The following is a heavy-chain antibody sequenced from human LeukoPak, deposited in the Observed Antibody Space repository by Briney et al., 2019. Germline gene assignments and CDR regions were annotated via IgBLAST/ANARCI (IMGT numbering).Heavy chain of an antibody. Sequence: ASVKVSCKASGYTFTNFGVSWVRQAPGQGLEWMGWISAYNGKTNYAQKFQGRVTMTTDTSSNTAYMDLRSLRSDDTAILYCARGKVAAAFDYWGQGTLVTVSS. CDR3: ARGKVAAAFDY. V-gene: IGHV1-18*01. D-gene: IGHD6-13*01. CDR1: GYTFTNFG. J-gene: IGHJ4*02. CDR2: ISAYNGKT.